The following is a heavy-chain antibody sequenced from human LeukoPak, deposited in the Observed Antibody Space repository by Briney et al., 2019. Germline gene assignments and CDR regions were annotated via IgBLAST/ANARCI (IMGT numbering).Heavy chain of an antibody. CDR1: EFTLRNAW. D-gene: IGHD3-16*02. V-gene: IGHV3-15*01. CDR2: IKSKTDGRTT. Sequence: PGGPLRLSCAASEFTLRNAWMTWVRKSPGKGLEWFGRIKSKTDGRTTDYAAHVKGRFTISRDDSRNTLYLQMNSLKTEDTAVYYCTTDPARRITYYDYVWGSYRYRPLDYWGQGTLVTVSS. J-gene: IGHJ4*02. CDR3: TTDPARRITYYDYVWGSYRYRPLDY.